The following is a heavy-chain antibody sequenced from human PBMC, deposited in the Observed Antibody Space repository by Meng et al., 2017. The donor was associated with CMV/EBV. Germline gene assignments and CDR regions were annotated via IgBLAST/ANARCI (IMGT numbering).Heavy chain of an antibody. Sequence: LSCAAYGFTCSSYAMSWVRQAPGKGLEWVSVIYSGGSSTYYADSVKGRFTISRDNSKNTLYLQMNSLRAEDTAVYYCAKAYDSSGYDYWGQGTLVTVSS. D-gene: IGHD3-22*01. CDR2: IYSGGSST. V-gene: IGHV3-23*03. CDR3: AKAYDSSGYDY. J-gene: IGHJ4*02. CDR1: GFTCSSYA.